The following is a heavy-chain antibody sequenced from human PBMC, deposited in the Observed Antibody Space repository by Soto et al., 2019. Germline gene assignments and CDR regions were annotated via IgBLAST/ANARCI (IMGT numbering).Heavy chain of an antibody. Sequence: GGSLRLSCAASGFTFSSYAMGWVRQGPGKGLEWVAVVSIGGSTHYADSVRGRFTISRDNSKNTLSLQMNSLRAEDTAVYYCARAGAAAGNLGLFDYWGQGTLVTVSS. D-gene: IGHD6-13*01. CDR2: VSIGGST. CDR1: GFTFSSYA. J-gene: IGHJ4*02. V-gene: IGHV3-23*01. CDR3: ARAGAAAGNLGLFDY.